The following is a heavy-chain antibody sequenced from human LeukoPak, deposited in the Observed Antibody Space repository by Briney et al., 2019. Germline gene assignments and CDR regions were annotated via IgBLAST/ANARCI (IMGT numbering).Heavy chain of an antibody. CDR2: ISGSGGST. J-gene: IGHJ3*02. CDR1: GFTFSDYY. CDR3: AKDLDYYDSSGYSI. V-gene: IGHV3-23*01. Sequence: GGSLRLSCATSGFTFSDYYMSWVRQAPGKGLEWVSAISGSGGSTYYADSVKGRFTISRDNSKNTLYLQMNSLRAEDTAVYYCAKDLDYYDSSGYSIWGQGTMVTVSS. D-gene: IGHD3-22*01.